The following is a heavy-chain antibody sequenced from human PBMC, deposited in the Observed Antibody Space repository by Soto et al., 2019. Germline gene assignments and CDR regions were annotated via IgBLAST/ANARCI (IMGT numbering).Heavy chain of an antibody. CDR2: IYYSGST. CDR3: ARGTIFGVEIVLAFDC. J-gene: IGHJ4*02. V-gene: IGHV4-31*03. Sequence: SETLSLTCTVSGSSISSGGYYSRWIRQHPGKGLEWIGYIYYSGSTYYNPSLKSRVTISVDTSKNQFSLKLSSVTAADTAVYYCARGTIFGVEIVLAFDCLGEGTLVTVS. CDR1: GSSISSGGYY. D-gene: IGHD3-3*01.